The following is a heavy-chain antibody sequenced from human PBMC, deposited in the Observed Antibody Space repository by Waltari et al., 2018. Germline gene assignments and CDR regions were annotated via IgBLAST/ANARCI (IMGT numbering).Heavy chain of an antibody. CDR1: GDFLGDDH. CDR3: ARLPTKYYDSLGWGFFDQ. Sequence: HVQLQESGPGLVRPSETLSLTCTVAGDFLGDDHLTGTRQAPGGGLEWIAYLRNSGATKCTPSLESRVTVSADTSKKQLFLRLTSVTAADTAVYYCARLPTKYYDSLGWGFFDQWGQGILVTVSS. J-gene: IGHJ4*02. V-gene: IGHV4-59*08. D-gene: IGHD3-22*01. CDR2: LRNSGAT.